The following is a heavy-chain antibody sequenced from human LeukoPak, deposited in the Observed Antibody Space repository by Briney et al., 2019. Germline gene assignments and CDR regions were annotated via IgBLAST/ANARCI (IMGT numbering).Heavy chain of an antibody. CDR2: IHYSLST. CDR1: AGSISSNY. Sequence: SETLSLTSTVSAGSISSNYWSCLRQPPGKGLEWIGYIHYSLSTNYNPSLKSRVTISADTSKNQFSLNLSSVTAAATAVYYCTRQWLHWGRGTLVTVSS. D-gene: IGHD5-12*01. CDR3: TRQWLH. V-gene: IGHV4-59*08. J-gene: IGHJ4*02.